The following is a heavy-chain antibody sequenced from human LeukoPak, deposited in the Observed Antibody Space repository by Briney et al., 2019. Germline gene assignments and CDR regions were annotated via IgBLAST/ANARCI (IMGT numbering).Heavy chain of an antibody. J-gene: IGHJ4*02. CDR3: AREGSLYHFDY. Sequence: GASVKVSCKASGYTFTGYYMHWVRQAPGQGLEWMGWINPNSGGTNYARKFQGRVTMTRDTSISTAYMELSRLRSDDTAVYYCAREGSLYHFDYWGQGTLVTVSS. V-gene: IGHV1-2*02. D-gene: IGHD2-15*01. CDR2: INPNSGGT. CDR1: GYTFTGYY.